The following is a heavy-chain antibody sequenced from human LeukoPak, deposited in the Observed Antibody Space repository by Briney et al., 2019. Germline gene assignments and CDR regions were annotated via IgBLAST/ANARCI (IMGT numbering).Heavy chain of an antibody. V-gene: IGHV4-61*03. CDR1: GGSVSSGSYY. Sequence: SETLSLTCTVSGGSVSSGSYYWRWIRQPPGKGLEWIGHISYSGSTHYNPSLESRVTISIDTSKNHFSLKLSSVTAADPAIYYCASGIVGATYASIDIWGQGTMVTVSS. CDR3: ASGIVGATYASIDI. J-gene: IGHJ3*02. D-gene: IGHD1-26*01. CDR2: ISYSGST.